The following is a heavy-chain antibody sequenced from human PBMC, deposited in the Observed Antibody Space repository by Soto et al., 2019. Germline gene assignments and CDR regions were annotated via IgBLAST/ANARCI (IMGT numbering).Heavy chain of an antibody. Sequence: EVQLVESGGRLVQRGGSLRLSCSGPGFNFGGQVMDWVRQAPGEGLGGGAGISGSGNSPFFRDSVKGPVTISRDNSKNTVYLEMNNLRDEDSAMYFCARGTHSYSGSHELDAWGLGTLVTVSS. CDR3: ARGTHSYSGSHELDA. CDR2: ISGSGNSP. CDR1: GFNFGGQV. V-gene: IGHV3-23*04. J-gene: IGHJ5*02. D-gene: IGHD1-26*01.